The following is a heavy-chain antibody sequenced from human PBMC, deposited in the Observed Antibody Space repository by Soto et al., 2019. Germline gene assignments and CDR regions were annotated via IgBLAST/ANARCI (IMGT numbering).Heavy chain of an antibody. CDR1: GFTFSSYA. J-gene: IGHJ6*02. CDR3: ARASWYYDSSGPYGMDV. V-gene: IGHV3-30-3*01. Sequence: PGGSLRLSCAASGFTFSSYAMHWVRQAPGKGLEWVAVISYDGSNKYYADSVKGRFTISRDNSKNTLYLQMNSLRAEDTAVYYCARASWYYDSSGPYGMDVWGQGTTVTVSS. D-gene: IGHD3-22*01. CDR2: ISYDGSNK.